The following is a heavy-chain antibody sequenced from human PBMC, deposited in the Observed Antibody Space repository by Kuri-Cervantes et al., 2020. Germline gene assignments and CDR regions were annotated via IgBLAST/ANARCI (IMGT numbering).Heavy chain of an antibody. Sequence: GGSLRLSCAASGFTFSDYYTSWIRQAPGKGLEWVSYISSSGSTIYYADSVKGRFTISRDNAKNSLYLQMNSLRAEDTAVYYCAYSSSWYDHASFDYWGQGTLVTVSS. CDR2: ISSSGSTI. V-gene: IGHV3-11*01. J-gene: IGHJ4*02. CDR3: AYSSSWYDHASFDY. CDR1: GFTFSDYY. D-gene: IGHD6-13*01.